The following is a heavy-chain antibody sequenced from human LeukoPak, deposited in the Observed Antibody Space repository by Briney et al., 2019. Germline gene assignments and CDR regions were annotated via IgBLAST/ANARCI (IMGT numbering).Heavy chain of an antibody. CDR3: ATLAPGVRLYDY. V-gene: IGHV1-2*02. J-gene: IGHJ4*02. Sequence: ASVKVSCKASGYTFTGYYMHWVRQAPGQGLGWMGWINPNSSGTNYAQKFQGRVTMTRDTSISTAYMELSRLRSDDTAVYYCATLAPGVRLYDYGGQGTLVSVSS. CDR1: GYTFTGYY. CDR2: INPNSSGT. D-gene: IGHD3-16*01.